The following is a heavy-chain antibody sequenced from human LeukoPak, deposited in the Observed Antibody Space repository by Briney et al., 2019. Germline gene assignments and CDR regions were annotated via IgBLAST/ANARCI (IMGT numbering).Heavy chain of an antibody. CDR2: IYYSGST. CDR1: GGSISSSSYY. CDR3: ARRSYYDSSGIFDY. D-gene: IGHD3-22*01. J-gene: IGHJ4*02. Sequence: SETLSLTCTVSGGSISSSSYYWGWLRQPPGKGLEWIGSIYYSGSTYYNPSLKSRVTTSVDTSKNQFSLKLSSVTAADTAVYYCARRSYYDSSGIFDYWGQGTLVTVSS. V-gene: IGHV4-39*01.